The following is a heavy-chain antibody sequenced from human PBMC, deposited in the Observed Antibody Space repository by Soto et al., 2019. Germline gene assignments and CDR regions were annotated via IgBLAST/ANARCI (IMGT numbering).Heavy chain of an antibody. J-gene: IGHJ4*02. V-gene: IGHV4-39*02. CDR1: GGSISSSSYY. D-gene: IGHD3-10*01. Sequence: SETLSLTCTVSGGSISSSSYYWGWIRQPPGKGLEWIGSIYYSGSTYYNPSLKSRVTISVDTSKDQFSLKLSSVTAADTAVYYCARDYGSGSYDYWGQGTLVTVSS. CDR3: ARDYGSGSYDY. CDR2: IYYSGST.